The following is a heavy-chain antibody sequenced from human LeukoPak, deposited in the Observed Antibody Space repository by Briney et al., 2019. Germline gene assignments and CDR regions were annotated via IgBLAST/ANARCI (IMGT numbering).Heavy chain of an antibody. D-gene: IGHD6-6*01. CDR1: GYSISSGYY. Sequence: SETLSLTCALSGYSISSGYYWGWIRQPPGKGLEWIGSIYHSESTYYNPSLKSRVTISVDTSKNQFSLKLSSVTAADTAVYYCARHHGYSSSSHYFDYWGQGTLVTVSS. V-gene: IGHV4-38-2*01. CDR2: IYHSEST. J-gene: IGHJ4*02. CDR3: ARHHGYSSSSHYFDY.